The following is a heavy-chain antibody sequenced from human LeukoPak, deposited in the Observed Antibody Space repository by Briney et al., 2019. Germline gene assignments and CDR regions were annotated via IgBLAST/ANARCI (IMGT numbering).Heavy chain of an antibody. J-gene: IGHJ5*02. CDR3: ARGDSNFDWSPNWFDP. CDR1: GGSISSYY. CDR2: IYYSGST. V-gene: IGHV4-59*01. D-gene: IGHD3-9*01. Sequence: SETLSLTCTVSGGSISSYYWSWIRQPPGKGLEWIGYIYYSGSTNYNPSLKSRVTISVDTSKNQFSLKLSSVTAADTAVYYCARGDSNFDWSPNWFDPWGQGTLVTVSS.